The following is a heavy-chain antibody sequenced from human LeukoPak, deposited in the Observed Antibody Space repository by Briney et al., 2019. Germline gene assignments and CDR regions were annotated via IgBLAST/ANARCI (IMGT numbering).Heavy chain of an antibody. CDR1: GFTFSSYW. Sequence: QTGGSLRLSCAASGFTFSSYWMAWVSQAPGQGLEWVANIKQDGREKHYVNSGKGRFTISRDNAKNSLYLQMNSLRAEDTAVYYCARDVTGALDYWGQGTLVTVSS. CDR2: IKQDGREK. D-gene: IGHD7-27*01. J-gene: IGHJ4*02. V-gene: IGHV3-7*04. CDR3: ARDVTGALDY.